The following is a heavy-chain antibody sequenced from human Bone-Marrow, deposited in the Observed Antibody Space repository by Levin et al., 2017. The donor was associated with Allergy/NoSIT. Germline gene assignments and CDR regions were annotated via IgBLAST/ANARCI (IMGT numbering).Heavy chain of an antibody. Sequence: QTGGSLRLSCAASGFTFSSYWMHWVRQAPGKGLVWVSRINSDGSSTSYADSVKGRFTISRDNAKNTLYLQMNSLRAEDTAVYYCARVGYYDFWSGHLAGAFDIWGQGTMVTVSS. D-gene: IGHD3-3*01. J-gene: IGHJ3*02. CDR1: GFTFSSYW. V-gene: IGHV3-74*01. CDR3: ARVGYYDFWSGHLAGAFDI. CDR2: INSDGSST.